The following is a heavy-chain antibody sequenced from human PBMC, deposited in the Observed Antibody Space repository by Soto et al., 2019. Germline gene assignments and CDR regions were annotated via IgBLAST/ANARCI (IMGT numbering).Heavy chain of an antibody. CDR3: ARDRMVPKVYYYYYGMDV. CDR2: IYYSGST. Sequence: QVQLQESGPGLVKPSETLSLTCTVSGGSVSSGSYYWSWIRQPPGKGLEWIGYIYYSGSTNYNPSLKSRVTISVDTSKNQFSLKLSSVTAADTAVYYCARDRMVPKVYYYYYGMDVWGQGTTVTVSS. J-gene: IGHJ6*02. D-gene: IGHD2-8*01. V-gene: IGHV4-61*01. CDR1: GGSVSSGSYY.